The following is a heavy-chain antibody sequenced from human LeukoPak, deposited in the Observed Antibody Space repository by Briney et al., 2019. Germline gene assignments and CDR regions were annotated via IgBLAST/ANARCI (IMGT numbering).Heavy chain of an antibody. Sequence: GGSLRLSCAASGFTFSSYSINWVRQAPGKGLEWVSYISSSGSTIYYADSVKGRFTISRDNSKNTLYLQMNSLRAEDTAVYYCAKGRYYYDSSGGGYYYYGMDVWGQGTTVTVSS. CDR3: AKGRYYYDSSGGGYYYYGMDV. CDR2: ISSSGSTI. D-gene: IGHD3-22*01. CDR1: GFTFSSYS. J-gene: IGHJ6*02. V-gene: IGHV3-48*01.